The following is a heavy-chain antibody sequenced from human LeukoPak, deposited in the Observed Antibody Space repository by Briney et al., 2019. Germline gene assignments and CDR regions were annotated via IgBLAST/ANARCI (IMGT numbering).Heavy chain of an antibody. J-gene: IGHJ3*02. Sequence: GESLKISCKGSGYRFTSYWIAWVRQMPGKGLEWMGIIYPGDSDTRYSPSFQGQVTISADKSISTAYLQWSSLKASDTAMYYCARRGYCSVTTCRGAFDIWGQGTMVTVSS. D-gene: IGHD2-2*01. CDR3: ARRGYCSVTTCRGAFDI. CDR2: IYPGDSDT. CDR1: GYRFTSYW. V-gene: IGHV5-51*01.